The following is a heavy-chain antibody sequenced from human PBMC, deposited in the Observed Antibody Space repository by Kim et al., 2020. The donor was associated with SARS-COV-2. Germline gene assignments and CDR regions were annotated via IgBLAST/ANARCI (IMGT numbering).Heavy chain of an antibody. V-gene: IGHV3-23*01. J-gene: IGHJ6*03. CDR1: GFTFSSYA. Sequence: GGSLRLSCAASGFTFSSYAMSWVRQAPGKGLEWVSAISGSGGRTYYADSVKGRFTISRDNSKNTLYLQMNSLRAEDTAVYYCAKVGETEWFGELLTSDYYYYMDVWGKGTTVTVSS. D-gene: IGHD3-10*01. CDR2: ISGSGGRT. CDR3: AKVGETEWFGELLTSDYYYYMDV.